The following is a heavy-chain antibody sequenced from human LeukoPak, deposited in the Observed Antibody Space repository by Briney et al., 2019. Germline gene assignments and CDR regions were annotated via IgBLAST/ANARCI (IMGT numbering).Heavy chain of an antibody. Sequence: PSVKLSCKASGATFSSYAISWGRQAPGQGLEWMGGIIPIFGTANYAQKFQGRVTITADESTSTAYMELSSLRSEDTAVYYCARRLTGEGYYYYYMDVWGKGTTVTVSS. CDR2: IIPIFGTA. CDR1: GATFSSYA. CDR3: ARRLTGEGYYYYYMDV. V-gene: IGHV1-69*13. J-gene: IGHJ6*03. D-gene: IGHD3-10*01.